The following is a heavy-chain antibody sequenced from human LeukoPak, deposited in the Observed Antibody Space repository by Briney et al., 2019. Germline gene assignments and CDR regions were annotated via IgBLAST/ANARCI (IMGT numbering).Heavy chain of an antibody. Sequence: SETLSLTCSVSGGSISSYYWSWIRQPPGKGLEWIGYIYYSGSTNYNPSLKSRVTISVDTSKNQFSLRVSSVTAADTAVYYCARHLNNCGDDCYIFDYWGQGTLVTVSS. CDR2: IYYSGST. CDR3: ARHLNNCGDDCYIFDY. CDR1: GGSISSYY. J-gene: IGHJ4*02. D-gene: IGHD2-21*01. V-gene: IGHV4-59*08.